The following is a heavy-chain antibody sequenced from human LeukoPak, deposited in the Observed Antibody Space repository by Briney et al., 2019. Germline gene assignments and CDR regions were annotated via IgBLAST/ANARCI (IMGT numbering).Heavy chain of an antibody. CDR1: GGCFSVSY. V-gene: IGHV4-34*01. D-gene: IGHD3-3*01. J-gene: IGHJ6*03. CDR3: AREVLPPLRFLEWSNYYYYYMDV. CDR2: IKHRRRT. Sequence: FETLSLTCAVYGGCFSVSYCSWIPQHPGQGLEGFGEIKHRRRTNYNPSLKSRVTISVDSSKNQFSLKLSSVSAADTAVYYCAREVLPPLRFLEWSNYYYYYMDVLGKGTTVTVSS.